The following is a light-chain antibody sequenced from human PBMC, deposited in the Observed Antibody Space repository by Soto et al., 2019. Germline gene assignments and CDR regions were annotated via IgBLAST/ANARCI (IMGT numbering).Light chain of an antibody. CDR2: GAS. J-gene: IGKJ4*01. CDR3: QQYGNWPPIT. Sequence: EIVMTQSPASLSVSPGERVTLSCRASQSINTALAWYQQKPGQAPRLLVYGASTRATGIPARFSGSGSGTEFSLTISGLQSEDFAVYYCQQYGNWPPITFGGGTKVEIK. CDR1: QSINTA. V-gene: IGKV3-15*01.